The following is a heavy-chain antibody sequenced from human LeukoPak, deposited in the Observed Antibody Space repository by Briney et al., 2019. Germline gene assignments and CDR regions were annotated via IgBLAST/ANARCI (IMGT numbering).Heavy chain of an antibody. D-gene: IGHD5-18*01. Sequence: GGSLRLSCAASGFTFSSYAMHWVRQAPGKGLEWVAVISYDGSTKYYADSVKGRFTISRDNSKNTLYLQMNSLRAEDTAVYYCARAPSRGYSYGYGYWGQGTLVTVSS. CDR2: ISYDGSTK. J-gene: IGHJ4*02. CDR3: ARAPSRGYSYGYGY. CDR1: GFTFSSYA. V-gene: IGHV3-30-3*01.